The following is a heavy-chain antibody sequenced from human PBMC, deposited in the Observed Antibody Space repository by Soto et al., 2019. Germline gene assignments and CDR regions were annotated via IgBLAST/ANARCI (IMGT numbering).Heavy chain of an antibody. V-gene: IGHV3-23*01. CDR2: ISASGGAT. CDR3: ALIFVETSWLPGRFDN. Sequence: PGGSLRLSCAASGFSFTTYALSWVRQAPGKGLEWVSGISASGGATFYADSVKGRFTISRDNSKNKVYLEMNSLRAEDTAVYYYALIFVETSWLPGRFDNWGQGTLVTVPS. J-gene: IGHJ4*02. D-gene: IGHD2-2*01. CDR1: GFSFTTYA.